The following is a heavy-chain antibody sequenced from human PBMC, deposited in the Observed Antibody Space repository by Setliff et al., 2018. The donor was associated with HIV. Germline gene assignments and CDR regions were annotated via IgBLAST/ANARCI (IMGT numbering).Heavy chain of an antibody. CDR2: VYHSGST. Sequence: SETLSLTCSVSGGSISGSSYYWGWIRQPPGKGLEWIGSVYHSGSTYYNPSLKSRVTISVDKSKNQFSVKLRSVTAADTAVYYCARDMTNYYDRSWSFGWFAPWGQGTPVTVSS. CDR1: GGSISGSSYY. V-gene: IGHV4-39*07. D-gene: IGHD3-22*01. CDR3: ARDMTNYYDRSWSFGWFAP. J-gene: IGHJ5*02.